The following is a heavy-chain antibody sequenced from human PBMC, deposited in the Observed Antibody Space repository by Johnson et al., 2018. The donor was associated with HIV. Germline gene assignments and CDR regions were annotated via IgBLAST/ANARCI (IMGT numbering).Heavy chain of an antibody. CDR1: GFILRNSA. CDR2: IRFDGSSK. CDR3: ARGFVRISMILVADAFDL. D-gene: IGHD3-22*01. J-gene: IGHJ3*01. V-gene: IGHV3-30*02. Sequence: QVHPVDSWGGVVPPGRSLRLSCPPSGFILRNSAMHWVRQTTGTGLERVAFIRFDGSSKYYADSVKGRFTISRDNTKNSLHLQMNSLRGEDTALYYCARGFVRISMILVADAFDLWGQGTMVTVSS.